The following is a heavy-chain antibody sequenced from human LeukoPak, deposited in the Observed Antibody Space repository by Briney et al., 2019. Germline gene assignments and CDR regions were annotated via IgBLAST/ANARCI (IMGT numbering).Heavy chain of an antibody. D-gene: IGHD1-26*01. J-gene: IGHJ4*02. CDR3: TRDDFSGSYCD. V-gene: IGHV3-7*01. CDR2: IKGDGSEK. Sequence: PGGSLRLSCVGSGFTFSNNAMTWVRQAPGKGLEWVANIKGDGSEKYYVDSVKGRFTISRDNTRNSLYLQMNSLRADDSATYYCTRDDFSGSYCDWGQGTLVTVSS. CDR1: GFTFSNNA.